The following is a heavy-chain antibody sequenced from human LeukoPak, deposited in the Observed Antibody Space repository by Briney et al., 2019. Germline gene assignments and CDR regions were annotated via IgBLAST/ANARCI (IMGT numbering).Heavy chain of an antibody. CDR2: INHSGST. D-gene: IGHD6-13*01. V-gene: IGHV4-34*01. J-gene: IGHJ5*02. Sequence: PSETLSLTCAVYGGSFSGYYWSWIRQPPGKGLEWIGEINHSGSTNYNPSLKSRVTISVDTSKNQFSLKLSSVTAADTAVYYCARGGSLYSSSWYRGRPFDPWGQGTPVTVSS. CDR3: ARGGSLYSSSWYRGRPFDP. CDR1: GGSFSGYY.